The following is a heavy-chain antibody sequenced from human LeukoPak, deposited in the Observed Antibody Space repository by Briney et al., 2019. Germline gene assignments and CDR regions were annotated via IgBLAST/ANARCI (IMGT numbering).Heavy chain of an antibody. CDR1: GGSISTYY. V-gene: IGHV4-59*01. D-gene: IGHD6-19*01. J-gene: IGHJ4*02. CDR3: ARLRYSSGQDY. Sequence: KPSETLSLTCTVSGGSISTYYWSWIRQPPGKGLEWIGYIYYSGTTNYNPSLKSRVTISLDTSKNQFSLKLSSVTAADTAVYYCARLRYSSGQDYWGQGTLSPSPQ. CDR2: IYYSGTT.